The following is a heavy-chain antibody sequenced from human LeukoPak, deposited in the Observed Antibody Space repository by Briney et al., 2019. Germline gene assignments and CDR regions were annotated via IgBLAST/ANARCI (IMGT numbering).Heavy chain of an antibody. V-gene: IGHV1-18*01. J-gene: IGHJ4*02. CDR2: ISTYNGHT. CDR3: ARGGGRYCSGGSCYSSNGWYGGLNY. CDR1: GYTFTSYG. Sequence: ASVKVSCKASGYTFTSYGINWVRQAPGQGLEWMGWISTYNGHTNYARKVQGRVTMTTDTSTSTAYMELRSLRSDDTAVYYCARGGGRYCSGGSCYSSNGWYGGLNYWGQGTLVTVSS. D-gene: IGHD2-15*01.